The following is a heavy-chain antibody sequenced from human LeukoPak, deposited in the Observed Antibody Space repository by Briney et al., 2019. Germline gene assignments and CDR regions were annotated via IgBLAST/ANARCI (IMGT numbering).Heavy chain of an antibody. CDR1: GFTFLTYA. V-gene: IGHV3-23*01. CDR2: ISGGSGST. J-gene: IGHJ5*02. CDR3: AKGFATYVYNWFDP. D-gene: IGHD3-16*01. Sequence: PGGSLRLSCVASGFTFLTYAMNWVRQAPGEGLEWVAGISGGSGSTYYADSVKGRFTVSRDNSKSTLYLQMNSLRAADTAVYYCAKGFATYVYNWFDPWGQGTLVTVSS.